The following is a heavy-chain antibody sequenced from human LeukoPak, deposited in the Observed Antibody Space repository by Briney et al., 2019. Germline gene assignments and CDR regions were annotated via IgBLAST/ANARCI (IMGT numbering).Heavy chain of an antibody. CDR3: AKVFRKDGDFHLFDY. V-gene: IGHV3-23*01. CDR1: GFTFSSYA. CDR2: ISGSRT. Sequence: GGSLRLSCAASGFTFSSYAMSWVRQAPGKGLEWVPAISGSRTYYADSVKGRFTISRDNSKNTLSLQMNSLRAEDTAVYYCAKVFRKDGDFHLFDYWGQGTLVTVSS. D-gene: IGHD4-17*01. J-gene: IGHJ4*02.